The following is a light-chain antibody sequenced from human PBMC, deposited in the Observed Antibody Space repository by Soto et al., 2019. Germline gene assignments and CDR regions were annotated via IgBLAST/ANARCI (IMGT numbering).Light chain of an antibody. Sequence: DIVMTQSPDSLALALGESATINCKCGKSLLYSSNNKSYLAWYQQKTGQPPNMXIYWASIRASGVPARFSGSGSGTDLNLTISRLQAEDVAVYYCQQYYSSPRTFGQGTKVDIK. CDR2: WAS. CDR1: KSLLYSSNNKSY. CDR3: QQYYSSPRT. J-gene: IGKJ1*01. V-gene: IGKV4-1*01.